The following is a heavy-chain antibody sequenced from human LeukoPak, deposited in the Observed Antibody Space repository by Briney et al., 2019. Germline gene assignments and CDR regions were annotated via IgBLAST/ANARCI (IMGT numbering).Heavy chain of an antibody. CDR3: ARGQSSLGSPYYFDY. V-gene: IGHV1-69*13. J-gene: IGHJ4*02. CDR1: GGTFTNYA. D-gene: IGHD3-16*01. CDR2: IIPMYGRG. Sequence: GASVKVSCKASGGTFTNYAISWVRQAPGQGLEWMGGIIPMYGRGNYAQKFQGRVTITADESTSTVYMELRSLTSEDTAVYYCARGQSSLGSPYYFDYRGQGTLVTVSS.